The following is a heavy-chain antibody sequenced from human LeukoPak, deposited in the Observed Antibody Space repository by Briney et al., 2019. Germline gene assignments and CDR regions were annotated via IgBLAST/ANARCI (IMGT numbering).Heavy chain of an antibody. D-gene: IGHD3-10*01. J-gene: IGHJ6*03. CDR2: IRYDGSNK. Sequence: GGSLRLSCAASGFIFSSYGMHWVRQAPGKGLEWVAFIRYDGSNKYYADSVKGRFSISRDNSKNTLYLQMNSLRAEDTAVYYCANYYGSGSYPASDYYYYYMDVWGKGTTVTISS. CDR1: GFIFSSYG. CDR3: ANYYGSGSYPASDYYYYYMDV. V-gene: IGHV3-30*02.